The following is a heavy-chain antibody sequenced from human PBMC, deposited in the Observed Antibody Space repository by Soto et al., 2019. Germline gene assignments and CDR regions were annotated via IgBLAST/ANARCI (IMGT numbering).Heavy chain of an antibody. CDR3: VREAFRGF. CDR2: IXXXNGXX. D-gene: IGHD3-10*01. V-gene: IGHV1-18*01. J-gene: IGHJ4*02. CDR1: DYTFTSYG. Sequence: GASXKVSCKASDYTFTSYGISWVRQAPGQGXXXXXXIXXXNGXXKYXXXXXXXVXXXTXXXTRKAYMELRRLRSDDTAVYYCVREAFRGFWGQGTLVTVSS.